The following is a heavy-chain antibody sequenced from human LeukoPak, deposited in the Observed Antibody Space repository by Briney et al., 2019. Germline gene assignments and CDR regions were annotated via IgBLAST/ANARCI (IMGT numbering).Heavy chain of an antibody. CDR3: ARVPRARAGYAYYFDY. CDR2: IIPIFGTA. Sequence: ASVKVSSKASGGTFSSYAISWVRQAPGQGLEWMGGIIPIFGTANYAQKFQGRVTITADESTSTAYMELSSLRSEDTAVYYCARVPRARAGYAYYFDYWGQGTLVTVSS. D-gene: IGHD5-12*01. V-gene: IGHV1-69*13. J-gene: IGHJ4*02. CDR1: GGTFSSYA.